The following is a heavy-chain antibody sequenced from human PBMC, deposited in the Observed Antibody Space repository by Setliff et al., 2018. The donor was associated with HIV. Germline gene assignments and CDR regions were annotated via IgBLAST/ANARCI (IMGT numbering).Heavy chain of an antibody. Sequence: LSLTCTVSRGSISSGTYYWTWIRQPPGKGLEWIGSIFSDGATYYNPSLSSRVTMTEDTSTDTAYVELSSLRSEDTAVYYCATDSNFGGIVTPWDYWGQGTLVTVSS. D-gene: IGHD1-26*01. CDR3: ATDSNFGGIVTPWDY. V-gene: IGHV4-39*07. CDR1: RGSISSGTYY. CDR2: IFSDGAT. J-gene: IGHJ4*02.